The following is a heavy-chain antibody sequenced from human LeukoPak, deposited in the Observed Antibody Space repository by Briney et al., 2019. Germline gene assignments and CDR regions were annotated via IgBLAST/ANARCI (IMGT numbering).Heavy chain of an antibody. CDR1: GFTFSNYA. CDR2: MSESGSST. CDR3: AKDLYDSGGSRYDY. D-gene: IGHD3-22*01. V-gene: IGHV3-23*01. Sequence: PGGSLRLSCAASGFTFSNYAMSWVRQAPGKGLEWVAAMSESGSSTWYADSVKGRLTISRDNSKNTLFLQMNSLRAEDTAVYYCAKDLYDSGGSRYDYWGQGTLVTVSS. J-gene: IGHJ4*02.